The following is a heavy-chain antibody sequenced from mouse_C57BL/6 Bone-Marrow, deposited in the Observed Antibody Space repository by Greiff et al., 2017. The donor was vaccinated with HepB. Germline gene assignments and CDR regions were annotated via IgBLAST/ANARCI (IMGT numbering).Heavy chain of an antibody. J-gene: IGHJ4*01. V-gene: IGHV1-54*01. CDR2: INPGSGGT. CDR3: ARGGTYYDYGLTRGYAMDY. CDR1: GYAFTNYL. Sequence: QVQLQQSGAELVRPGTSVKVSCKASGYAFTNYLIEWVKQRPGQGLEWIGVINPGSGGTNYNEKFKGKATLTADKSSSTAYMQLSSLTSDDSAVYFCARGGTYYDYGLTRGYAMDYWGQGTSVTVSS. D-gene: IGHD2-4*01.